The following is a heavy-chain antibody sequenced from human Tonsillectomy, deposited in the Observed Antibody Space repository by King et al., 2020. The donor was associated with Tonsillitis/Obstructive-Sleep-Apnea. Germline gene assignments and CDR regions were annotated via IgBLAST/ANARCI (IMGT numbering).Heavy chain of an antibody. J-gene: IGHJ5*01. CDR3: VSGGGSWFDS. CDR1: GGSFSGYY. V-gene: IGHV4-34*01. D-gene: IGHD1-26*01. CDR2: INHSGRT. Sequence: VQLQQWGAGLLKTSETLSLTCAVYGGSFSGYYWSWIRQPPGKGLEWIGEINHSGRTNYNPSLKSRVTISVDTSKNQFSLNLSSMTAADTAVYYCVSGGGSWFDSWGQGTLVTVSS.